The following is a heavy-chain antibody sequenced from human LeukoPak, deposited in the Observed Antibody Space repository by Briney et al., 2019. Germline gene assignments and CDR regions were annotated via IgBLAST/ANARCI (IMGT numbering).Heavy chain of an antibody. D-gene: IGHD3-10*01. Sequence: SEALSLPCTIPGGSIGWGGYYLTWIRQHPGNGLEWIGYIYYTGSTYYNPSLKRRVDISMQSSKIQFYLRLSSVTAADTAVYYCTRAGPHYGSGTEYSFYGMDVWGQGTTVNVSS. V-gene: IGHV4-31*03. J-gene: IGHJ6*02. CDR3: TRAGPHYGSGTEYSFYGMDV. CDR2: IYYTGST. CDR1: GGSIGWGGYY.